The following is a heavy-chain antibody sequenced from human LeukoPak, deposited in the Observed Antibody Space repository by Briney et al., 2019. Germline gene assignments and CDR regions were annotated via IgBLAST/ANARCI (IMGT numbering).Heavy chain of an antibody. CDR1: GFTFSAYW. CDR2: IKQDGSEK. Sequence: GRSLRLSCAASGFTFSAYWMSWVRQAPGKGLEWVANIKQDGSEKYYVDSVKGQFTISRDNAKNSLYLQMNSLRAEDTAVYYCARSQTTAVAGTWDYWGQGTLVTVSS. V-gene: IGHV3-7*01. J-gene: IGHJ4*02. CDR3: ARSQTTAVAGTWDY. D-gene: IGHD6-19*01.